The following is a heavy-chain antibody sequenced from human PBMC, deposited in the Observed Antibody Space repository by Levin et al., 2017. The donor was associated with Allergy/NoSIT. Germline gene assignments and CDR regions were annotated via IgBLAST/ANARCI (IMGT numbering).Heavy chain of an antibody. CDR2: IYYSGST. CDR1: GGSISSYY. J-gene: IGHJ4*02. Sequence: SQTLSLTCTVSGGSISSYYWSWIRQPPGKGLEWIGYIYYSGSTNYNPSLKSRVTISVDTSKNQFSLKLSSVTAADTAVYYCARGVGYPLFDYWGQGTLVTVSS. CDR3: ARGVGYPLFDY. V-gene: IGHV4-59*01. D-gene: IGHD2-8*02.